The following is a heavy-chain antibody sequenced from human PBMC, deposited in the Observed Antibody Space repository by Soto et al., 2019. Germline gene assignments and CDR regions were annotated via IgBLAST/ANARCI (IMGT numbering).Heavy chain of an antibody. CDR1: GFTFGSYS. J-gene: IGHJ4*02. V-gene: IGHV3-21*01. D-gene: IGHD3-3*01. CDR3: ARARSHDYDFWSGQERGYFDY. CDR2: ISSSSSYI. Sequence: PGGSLRLSCAASGFTFGSYSMNWVRQAPGKGLEWVSSISSSSSYIYYADSVKGRFTISRDNAKNSLYLQMNSLRAEDTAVYYCARARSHDYDFWSGQERGYFDYWGQGTLVTVSS.